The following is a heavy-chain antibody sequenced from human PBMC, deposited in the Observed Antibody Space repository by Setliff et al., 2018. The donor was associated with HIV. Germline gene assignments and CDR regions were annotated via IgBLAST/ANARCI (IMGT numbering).Heavy chain of an antibody. J-gene: IGHJ3*02. CDR2: ISPSTGDT. D-gene: IGHD3-22*01. Sequence: ASVKVSCKTSGYTFTDYYIHWVRQAPGQGLEWMGWISPSTGDTSSAQKFQGRVTMTRATSVNTAFMELSRLRPDDTAVYYCARARITMIGDAFDIWGQGTMVTVSS. CDR1: GYTFTDYY. V-gene: IGHV1-2*02. CDR3: ARARITMIGDAFDI.